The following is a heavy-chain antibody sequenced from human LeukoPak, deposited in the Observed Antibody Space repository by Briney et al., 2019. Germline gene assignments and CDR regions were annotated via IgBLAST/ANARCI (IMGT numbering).Heavy chain of an antibody. Sequence: ASVKVSCKVSGYTLTELSMHWVRQAPGQGLEWMGGIIPIFGTANYAQKFQGRVTITADESTSTAYMELSSLRSEDTAVYYCARTTTVTTRGAFDIWGQGTMVTVSS. D-gene: IGHD4-17*01. CDR2: IIPIFGTA. V-gene: IGHV1-69*13. CDR1: GYTLTELS. J-gene: IGHJ3*02. CDR3: ARTTTVTTRGAFDI.